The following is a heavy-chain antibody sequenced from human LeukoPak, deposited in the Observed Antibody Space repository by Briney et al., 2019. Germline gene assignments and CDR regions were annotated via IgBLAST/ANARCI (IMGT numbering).Heavy chain of an antibody. D-gene: IGHD2/OR15-2a*01. J-gene: IGHJ5*02. CDR2: IYYSEST. Sequence: PSETLSLTCTVSGGSISSYYWSWIRQSPGKGLEWIGYIYYSESTYYNPSLKSRVTISVDTSKNQFSLKLSSVTAADTAVYYCARHSSWFDPWGQGTLVTVSS. CDR1: GGSISSYY. V-gene: IGHV4-59*01. CDR3: ARHSSWFDP.